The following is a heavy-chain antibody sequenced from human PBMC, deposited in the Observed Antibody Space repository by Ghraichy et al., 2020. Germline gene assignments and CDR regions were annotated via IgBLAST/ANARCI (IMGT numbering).Heavy chain of an antibody. J-gene: IGHJ6*03. Sequence: GGSLRLSCAASGFTFSSYAMHWVRQAPGKGLEWVAVISYDGSNKYYADSVKGRFTISRDNSKNTLYLQMNSLRAEDTAVYYCARDGLTTVTSRAYYYYYYYMDVWGKGTTVTVSS. V-gene: IGHV3-30-3*01. CDR1: GFTFSSYA. CDR2: ISYDGSNK. D-gene: IGHD4-11*01. CDR3: ARDGLTTVTSRAYYYYYYYMDV.